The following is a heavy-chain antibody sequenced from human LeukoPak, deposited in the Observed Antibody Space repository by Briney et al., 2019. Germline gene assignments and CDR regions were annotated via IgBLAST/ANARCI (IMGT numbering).Heavy chain of an antibody. CDR3: ARGLGELSDFDY. CDR1: GGSISSGGYY. D-gene: IGHD3-10*01. Sequence: SQTLSLTCTVSGGSISSGGYYWSWIRQHPGKGLEWIGYIYYSGSTYYNPSLKSRVTISVDTSKNQFSLKLSSVTAADKAVYYCARGLGELSDFDYWGQGTLVTVSS. J-gene: IGHJ4*02. V-gene: IGHV4-31*03. CDR2: IYYSGST.